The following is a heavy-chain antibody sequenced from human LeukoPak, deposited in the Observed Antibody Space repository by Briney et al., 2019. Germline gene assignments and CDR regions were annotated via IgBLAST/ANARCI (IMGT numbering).Heavy chain of an antibody. D-gene: IGHD3-22*01. J-gene: IGHJ3*02. CDR1: GGSISSYY. CDR3: ARDGHSSGYPAAFDI. CDR2: IHTSGST. Sequence: SETLSLTCTVSGGSISSYYWSWIRQPAGKGLEWIGRIHTSGSTNYNPSLKSRVTMSVDTSKNQFSPKLSSVTAADTAVYYCARDGHSSGYPAAFDIWGQGTMVTVSS. V-gene: IGHV4-4*07.